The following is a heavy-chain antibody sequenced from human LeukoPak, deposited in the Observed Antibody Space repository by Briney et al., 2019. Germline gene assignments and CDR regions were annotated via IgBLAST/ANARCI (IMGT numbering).Heavy chain of an antibody. J-gene: IGHJ4*02. CDR3: ATALNYHSSGYYDY. CDR1: GYSISSGYY. CDR2: IYHSGST. Sequence: SETLSLTCAVSGYSISSGYYWGWIRQPPGRGLEWIGSIYHSGSTYYNPSLKSRVTISVDTSKNQFSLKLSSVTAADTAVYYCATALNYHSSGYYDYWGQGTLVTVSS. D-gene: IGHD3-22*01. V-gene: IGHV4-38-2*01.